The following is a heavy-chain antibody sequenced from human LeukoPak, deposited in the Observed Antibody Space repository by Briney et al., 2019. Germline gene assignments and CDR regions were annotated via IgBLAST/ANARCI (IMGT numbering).Heavy chain of an antibody. CDR1: GGTFSSYA. J-gene: IGHJ4*02. Sequence: ASVKVSXKASGGTFSSYAISWVRQAPGQGLEWMGGIIPIFGTANYAQKFQGRVTITTDESTSTAYMELSSLRSEDTAVYYCAREAYGTPSGYWGQGTLVTVSS. V-gene: IGHV1-69*05. D-gene: IGHD4-17*01. CDR2: IIPIFGTA. CDR3: AREAYGTPSGY.